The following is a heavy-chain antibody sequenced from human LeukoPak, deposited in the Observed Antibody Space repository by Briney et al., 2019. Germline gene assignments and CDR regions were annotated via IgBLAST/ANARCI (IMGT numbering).Heavy chain of an antibody. CDR2: ISSSSSNI. CDR1: VHTYKSYS. J-gene: IGHJ4*02. CDR3: ARGQMTTPLDY. V-gene: IGHV3-21*01. D-gene: IGHD4-17*01. Sequence: GRSLRLSCAVWVHTYKSYSMNGVPQASGKGLEWVAIISSSSSNIYYAGSVKGRFTISRDNTKNSLYLKISSMRAEAAAVCYCARGQMTTPLDYWGQGTLVTVSS.